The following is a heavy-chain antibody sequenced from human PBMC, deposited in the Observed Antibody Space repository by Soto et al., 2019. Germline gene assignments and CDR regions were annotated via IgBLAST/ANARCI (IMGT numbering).Heavy chain of an antibody. CDR3: ARNYCSGGTCYSDFDY. Sequence: SETLSLTCAVSGDSISGINWWSWVRQPPGKGLEWIGEIYHGGSISYNPSLKSRVTMSVDKSKNQFSLKLTSVTAADTAVYYCARNYCSGGTCYSDFDYWGQGILVTVSS. D-gene: IGHD2-15*01. CDR2: IYHGGSI. CDR1: GDSISGINW. J-gene: IGHJ4*02. V-gene: IGHV4-4*02.